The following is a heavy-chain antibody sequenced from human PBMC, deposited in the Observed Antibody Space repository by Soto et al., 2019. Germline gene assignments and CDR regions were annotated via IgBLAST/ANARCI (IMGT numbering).Heavy chain of an antibody. CDR1: GFTFSSYG. J-gene: IGHJ6*02. CDR2: IWYDGSNK. CDR3: ARDIVVMVRRGYGMDV. D-gene: IGHD3-10*01. V-gene: IGHV3-33*01. Sequence: QVQLVESGGGVVQPGRSLRLSCAASGFTFSSYGMHWVRQAPGKGLEWVAVIWYDGSNKYYADSVKGRFTISRDNSKNTLYLQMNSLRAEDTAVYYCARDIVVMVRRGYGMDVWDQGTTVTVSS.